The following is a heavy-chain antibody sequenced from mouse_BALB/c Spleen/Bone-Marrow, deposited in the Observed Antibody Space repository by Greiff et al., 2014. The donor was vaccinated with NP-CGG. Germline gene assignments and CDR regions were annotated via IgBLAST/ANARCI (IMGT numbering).Heavy chain of an antibody. CDR3: SGNYYAMDY. D-gene: IGHD2-1*01. Sequence: EVMLVESGAELVRSGASVKLSCTASGFNIKDYYMHWVKQRPEQGLEWIGWIDPENGDTEYAPKFQGKATMTADTSSNTAYLQLSSLTSEDTAVYYCSGNYYAMDYWGQGTSVTVSS. J-gene: IGHJ4*01. V-gene: IGHV14-4*02. CDR1: GFNIKDYY. CDR2: IDPENGDT.